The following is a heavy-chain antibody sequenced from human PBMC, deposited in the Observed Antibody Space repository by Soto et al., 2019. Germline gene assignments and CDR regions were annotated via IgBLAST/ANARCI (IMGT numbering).Heavy chain of an antibody. V-gene: IGHV3-48*03. CDR2: ISSSGDTI. CDR3: AREPYYYDSSGYPGYFDY. D-gene: IGHD3-22*01. J-gene: IGHJ4*02. Sequence: GGSLRLSCAASGFTFSGYEMNWVRQAPGKGLEWVSYISSSGDTIYSADSVKGRFTISRDNAKNSLYLQMDSLRVEDTAVYYCAREPYYYDSSGYPGYFDYWGQGTLVTVSS. CDR1: GFTFSGYE.